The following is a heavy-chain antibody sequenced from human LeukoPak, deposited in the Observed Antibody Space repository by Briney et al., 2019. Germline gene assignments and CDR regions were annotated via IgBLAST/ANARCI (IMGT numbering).Heavy chain of an antibody. D-gene: IGHD6-6*01. CDR2: MSGSGGSNT. V-gene: IGHV3-23*01. CDR1: GFTFSSYA. Sequence: GGSLRLSSAASGFTFSSYAMSWVRQAPGKGLEWVSGMSGSGGSNTFYADSVRGRFTISRDNSKNTLYLQMNSLRAEDTAVYYCAKDWQLVDYWGQGTLVTVSS. CDR3: AKDWQLVDY. J-gene: IGHJ4*02.